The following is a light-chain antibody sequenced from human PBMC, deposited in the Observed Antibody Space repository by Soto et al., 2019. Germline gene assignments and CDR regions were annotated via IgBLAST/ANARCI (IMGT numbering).Light chain of an antibody. CDR1: QGISSY. CDR3: QQLNSYLLP. V-gene: IGKV1-9*01. J-gene: IGKJ5*01. Sequence: DIQLTQSPSFLSASVGDRVAITCRASQGISSYLAWYQQKPGKAPKLLIYAASTLQSGVPSRFSGSGSGTEFTLSISILQPEDFATYYCQQLNSYLLPFGQGTRLEIK. CDR2: AAS.